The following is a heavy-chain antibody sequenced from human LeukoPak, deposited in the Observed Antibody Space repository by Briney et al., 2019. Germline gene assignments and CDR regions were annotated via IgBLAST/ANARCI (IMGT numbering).Heavy chain of an antibody. CDR2: INPHNGGT. CDR1: GYTFTDYY. CDR3: ARNLYSGTSLPYYYYYMDV. J-gene: IGHJ6*03. D-gene: IGHD3-10*01. V-gene: IGHV1-2*02. Sequence: GASVTVSCKASGYTFTDYYIHWVRQAPGQGLEWMGWINPHNGGTSYAQKFQGRVTMTGDTSITTAYMDLSRLISDDTAVYYCARNLYSGTSLPYYYYYMDVWGKGTTVTVSS.